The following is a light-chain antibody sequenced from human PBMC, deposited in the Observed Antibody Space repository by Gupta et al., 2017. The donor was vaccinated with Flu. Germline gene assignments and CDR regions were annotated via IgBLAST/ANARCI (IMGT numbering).Light chain of an antibody. V-gene: IGKV1-5*03. CDR3: QQYNSYPWT. CDR1: QSISSW. Sequence: LSASVGDRVTITCRASQSISSWLAWYQQKPGKAPKLLIYKASSLESGVPSRFSGSGSGTEFTLTISSLQPDDFATYYCQQYNSYPWTFGQGTKVEIK. CDR2: KAS. J-gene: IGKJ1*01.